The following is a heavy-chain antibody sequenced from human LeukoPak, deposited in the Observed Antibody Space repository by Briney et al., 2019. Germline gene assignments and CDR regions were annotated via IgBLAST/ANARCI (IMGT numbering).Heavy chain of an antibody. V-gene: IGHV4-4*02. D-gene: IGHD4-23*01. Sequence: SGTLSLTCAVSGGSISSSHWCNWVRQPPGKGLEWIGEVSHSGTTNYNPSLKSRITISLDKSKNQFSLQLSSATAADTAMYYCARVLEDGDYGGTGNWFDPWGQGTLVTVSS. CDR2: VSHSGTT. J-gene: IGHJ5*02. CDR3: ARVLEDGDYGGTGNWFDP. CDR1: GGSISSSHW.